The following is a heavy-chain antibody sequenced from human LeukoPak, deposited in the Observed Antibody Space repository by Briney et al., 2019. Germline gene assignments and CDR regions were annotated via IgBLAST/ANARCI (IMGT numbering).Heavy chain of an antibody. CDR2: ISYDGSNK. CDR3: AKDLGAYYDFWSGYYSQADGY. D-gene: IGHD3-3*01. Sequence: PGGSLRLSCAASGFTFSNAWMSWVRQAPGKGLEWVAVISYDGSNKYYADSVKGRFTISRDNSKNTLYLQMNSLRAEDTAAYYCAKDLGAYYDFWSGYYSQADGYWGQGTLVTVSS. J-gene: IGHJ4*02. V-gene: IGHV3-30*18. CDR1: GFTFSNAW.